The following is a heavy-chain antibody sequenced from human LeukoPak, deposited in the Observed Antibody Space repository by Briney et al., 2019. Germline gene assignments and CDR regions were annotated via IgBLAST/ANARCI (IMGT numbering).Heavy chain of an antibody. D-gene: IGHD2-15*01. CDR1: GFTFSDYW. J-gene: IGHJ4*02. Sequence: GGSLRLSCAASGFTFSDYWMTWVRQAPGKGLEWVANIKKDGREKHYVDSVKGRFAISRDSARNSLFLQMNSLRAEDTAVYYCVRDVSDENDSASRMHLDSWGQGTLVSVSS. V-gene: IGHV3-7*01. CDR3: VRDVSDENDSASRMHLDS. CDR2: IKKDGREK.